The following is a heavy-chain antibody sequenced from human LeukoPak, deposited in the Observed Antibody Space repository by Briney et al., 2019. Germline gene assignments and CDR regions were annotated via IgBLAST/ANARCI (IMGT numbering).Heavy chain of an antibody. CDR1: GYTSTSYD. Sequence: ASVKVSCKASGYTSTSYDINWVRRATGQGLEWMGWMNPNSGNTGYAQKFQGRVTMTRNTSISTAYMELSSLRSEDTAVYYCARWALWSGSGGIDYWGQGTLVTVSS. CDR3: ARWALWSGSGGIDY. V-gene: IGHV1-8*01. J-gene: IGHJ4*02. CDR2: MNPNSGNT. D-gene: IGHD3-3*01.